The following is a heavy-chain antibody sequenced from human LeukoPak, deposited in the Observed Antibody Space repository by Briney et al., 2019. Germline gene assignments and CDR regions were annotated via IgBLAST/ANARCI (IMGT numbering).Heavy chain of an antibody. V-gene: IGHV4-59*01. D-gene: IGHD3-16*01. CDR1: GGSIEYY. J-gene: IGHJ2*01. CDR3: ARDRRHRGGYLDL. Sequence: SETLSLTCNVSGGSIEYYWNWLRQPPGKGLQWLGYIHYNGVTDYNPSLGSRVRMSVDTSNNQFSLRLTSVTAADTAVYYCARDRRHRGGYLDLWGRGTQVTVSS. CDR2: IHYNGVT.